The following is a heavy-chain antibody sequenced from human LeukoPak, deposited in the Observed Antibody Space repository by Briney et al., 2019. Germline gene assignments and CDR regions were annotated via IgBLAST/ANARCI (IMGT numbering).Heavy chain of an antibody. CDR1: GFTFGSYG. CDR2: IKQDGSEK. D-gene: IGHD3-9*01. V-gene: IGHV3-7*01. Sequence: PGGSLRLSCAASGFTFGSYGMSWVRQAPGKGLEWVANIKQDGSEKYYVDSVKGRFTISRDNAKNSLYLQMNSLRAEDTAVYYCARGARYFDQHQGRYYYYYMDVWGKGTTVTISS. J-gene: IGHJ6*03. CDR3: ARGARYFDQHQGRYYYYYMDV.